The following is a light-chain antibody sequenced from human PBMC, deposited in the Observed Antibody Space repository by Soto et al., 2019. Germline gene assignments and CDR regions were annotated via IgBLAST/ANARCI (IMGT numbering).Light chain of an antibody. CDR1: HSVNSN. CDR2: GAS. Sequence: IVMTQSPATLSVSPWERATLSCRASHSVNSNVAWYQQKPGQAPRLLINGASTRATGTPARFSGSGSGTEFTLTISSLQSEDIAVYYCQQHDDWPRTFGQGTRLEIK. V-gene: IGKV3-15*01. J-gene: IGKJ5*01. CDR3: QQHDDWPRT.